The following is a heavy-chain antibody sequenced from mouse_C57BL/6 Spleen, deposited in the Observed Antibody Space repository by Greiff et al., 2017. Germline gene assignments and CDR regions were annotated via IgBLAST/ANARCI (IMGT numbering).Heavy chain of an antibody. V-gene: IGHV1-59*01. CDR2: IDPSDSYT. Sequence: QVQLQQPGAELVRPGTSVKLSCKASGYTFTSYWMHWVKQRPGQGLEWIGVIDPSDSYTNYNQKFKGKAPLTVDTSSSTAYMQLSSLTSEDSAVYYCSSYDGYYRGVFDYWGQGTTLTVSS. CDR3: SSYDGYYRGVFDY. D-gene: IGHD2-3*01. CDR1: GYTFTSYW. J-gene: IGHJ2*01.